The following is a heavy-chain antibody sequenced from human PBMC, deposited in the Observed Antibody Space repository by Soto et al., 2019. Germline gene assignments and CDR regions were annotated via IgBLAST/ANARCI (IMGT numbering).Heavy chain of an antibody. V-gene: IGHV4-30-2*01. Sequence: PSETLSLTCTVSGGSISSAGSAWSWIRQPPGKGLEWIGYMYHGGSTYYNPSLKSRVAISVDRSNNQFSLRLSSGTAADTAVYYCARGQLAGDIYYFDYWGQGALVTVSS. J-gene: IGHJ4*02. CDR3: ARGQLAGDIYYFDY. D-gene: IGHD5-12*01. CDR1: GGSISSAGSA. CDR2: MYHGGST.